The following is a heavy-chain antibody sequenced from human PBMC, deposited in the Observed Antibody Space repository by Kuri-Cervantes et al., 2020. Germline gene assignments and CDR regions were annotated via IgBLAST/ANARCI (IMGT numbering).Heavy chain of an antibody. Sequence: GESLKISCAVSGLAVSSNYMSWVRQAPGKGLEWVSFIYSESGGGSTFYADSVKGRFTISRDNSKNTLYLQMNSLRAEDTAVYYCARDVPPGACTGGYCHLSYWGHGTLVTVSS. CDR2: IYSESGGGST. CDR3: ARDVPPGACTGGYCHLSY. J-gene: IGHJ4*01. CDR1: GLAVSSNY. V-gene: IGHV3-53*01. D-gene: IGHD2-8*02.